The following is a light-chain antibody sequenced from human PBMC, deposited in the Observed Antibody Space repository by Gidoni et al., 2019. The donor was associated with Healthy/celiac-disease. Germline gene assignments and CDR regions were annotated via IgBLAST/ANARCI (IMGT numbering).Light chain of an antibody. CDR1: QGIRND. CDR3: LQDYNYPYT. Sequence: AIQLTQSPSSLSASVGDRVTITCRASQGIRNDLGWYQQKPGKAPKLLIYAASSLQSGVPSRFSGSGSGTDFTLTISSLQPEDFATYYCLQDYNYPYTFXXXTKLEIK. CDR2: AAS. J-gene: IGKJ2*01. V-gene: IGKV1-6*01.